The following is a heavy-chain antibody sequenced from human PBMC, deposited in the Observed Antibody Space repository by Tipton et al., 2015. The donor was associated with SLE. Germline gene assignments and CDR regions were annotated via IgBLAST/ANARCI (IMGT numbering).Heavy chain of an antibody. CDR1: GGSISSYY. CDR3: ASGRGFSTSSSGGIDY. J-gene: IGHJ4*02. Sequence: TLSLTCTVSGGSISSYYWSWIRQPPGKGLEWIGYIYYSGSTNYNPSLKSRVAISVDTSKNQFSLKLNSVTAADTAVYYCASGRGFSTSSSGGIDYWGQGTLVTVSS. V-gene: IGHV4-59*08. D-gene: IGHD6-6*01. CDR2: IYYSGST.